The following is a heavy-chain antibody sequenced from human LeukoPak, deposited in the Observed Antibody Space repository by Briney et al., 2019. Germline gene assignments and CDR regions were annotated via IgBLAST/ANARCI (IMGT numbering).Heavy chain of an antibody. Sequence: GSLRLSCAVSGFTFSNYAMSWIRQPPGKGLEWIGSIYYSGITYYNPSLKSRVTISVDTSNNQFSLKLSSVTAADTAMYYCARLLIYCSSTSCHFDYWGQGTLVTVSS. D-gene: IGHD2-2*01. CDR2: IYYSGIT. V-gene: IGHV4-39*01. CDR3: ARLLIYCSSTSCHFDY. J-gene: IGHJ4*02. CDR1: GFTFSNYA.